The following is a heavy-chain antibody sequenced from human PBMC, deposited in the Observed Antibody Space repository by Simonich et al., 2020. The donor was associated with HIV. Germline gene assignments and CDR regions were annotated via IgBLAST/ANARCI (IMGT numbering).Heavy chain of an antibody. V-gene: IGHV1-69*13. CDR3: ARKGGGRGVYYFDY. CDR1: GGTFSSFA. CDR2: RTPIFGTA. D-gene: IGHD3-10*01. Sequence: QVQLVQSGAEVKKPGSSVKVSCKASGGTFSSFAISWVRQAPGLGLGWVGARTPIFGTANYAQMFQGRVTITADESTSTAYMELSSLRSEDTGIYYCARKGGGRGVYYFDYWGQGTLVTVSS. J-gene: IGHJ4*02.